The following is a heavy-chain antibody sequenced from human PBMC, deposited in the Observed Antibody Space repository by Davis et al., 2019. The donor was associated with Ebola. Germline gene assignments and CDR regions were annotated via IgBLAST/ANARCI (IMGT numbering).Heavy chain of an antibody. Sequence: GESLKISCAASGFTFSDHYMDWVRQAPGQGLEWVARIRNKGNSYTTEYAASVKGRFTISRDDSENSHYLQMNSLKTEDTAVYYCARGPDVLRFLEWLLVDYWGQGTLVTVSS. CDR2: IRNKGNSYTT. CDR1: GFTFSDHY. CDR3: ARGPDVLRFLEWLLVDY. J-gene: IGHJ4*02. D-gene: IGHD3-3*01. V-gene: IGHV3-72*01.